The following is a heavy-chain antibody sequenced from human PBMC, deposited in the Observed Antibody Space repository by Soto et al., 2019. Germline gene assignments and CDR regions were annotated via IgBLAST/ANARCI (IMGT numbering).Heavy chain of an antibody. D-gene: IGHD3-22*01. CDR3: ARGSHKLHSYDSSGFYHYVDY. Sequence: LSLTCAVYGGSFSDYSWTWIRQPPGKGLEWIGEINDSGSTNYTPSLERRVTISRDTSKNRFSLKLSSVTAADTAVYYCARGSHKLHSYDSSGFYHYVDYWGQGSLVTVSS. CDR2: INDSGST. V-gene: IGHV4-34*01. CDR1: GGSFSDYS. J-gene: IGHJ4*02.